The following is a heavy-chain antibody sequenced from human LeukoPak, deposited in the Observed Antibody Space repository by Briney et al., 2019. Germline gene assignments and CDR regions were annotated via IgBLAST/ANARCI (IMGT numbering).Heavy chain of an antibody. D-gene: IGHD6-13*01. V-gene: IGHV4-61*05. Sequence: PSDTLSLTCTVSGGSISFTSYYWSWIRQPPGKGLEWIGYVYYSGATTYNPSLKSRVSISVDTSNNQFSLKLSSVTAADTAVYYCARLGQQLFRYYYMDVWGKGTTVTISS. CDR2: VYYSGAT. CDR1: GGSISFTSYY. CDR3: ARLGQQLFRYYYMDV. J-gene: IGHJ6*03.